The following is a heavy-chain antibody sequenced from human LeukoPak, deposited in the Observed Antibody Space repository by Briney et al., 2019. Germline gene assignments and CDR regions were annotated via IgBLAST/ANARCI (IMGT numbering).Heavy chain of an antibody. CDR2: ISYDGSNK. CDR3: ARDPSRIAVAGTFGY. Sequence: GGSLRLSCAASGFTFSSYAMHWVRQAPGKGLEWVAVISYDGSNKYYADSVKGRFTISRDNSKSTLYLQMNSLRAEDTAVYYCARDPSRIAVAGTFGYWGQGTLVTVSS. D-gene: IGHD6-19*01. CDR1: GFTFSSYA. J-gene: IGHJ4*02. V-gene: IGHV3-30-3*01.